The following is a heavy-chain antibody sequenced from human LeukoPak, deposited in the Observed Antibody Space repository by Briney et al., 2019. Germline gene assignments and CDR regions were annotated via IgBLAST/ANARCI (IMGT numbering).Heavy chain of an antibody. CDR3: AKARATVVGWDFDY. D-gene: IGHD2-2*01. V-gene: IGHV3-33*06. J-gene: IGHJ4*02. CDR2: IWYDGSNK. CDR1: GFTFSSYG. Sequence: PARSLRLSCAASGFTFSSYGMHWVRQAPGKGLEWVALIWYDGSNKYYADSVKGRFIISRDNSKNTLYLQMNSLRVEDTAVYYCAKARATVVGWDFDYWGQGTLVTVSS.